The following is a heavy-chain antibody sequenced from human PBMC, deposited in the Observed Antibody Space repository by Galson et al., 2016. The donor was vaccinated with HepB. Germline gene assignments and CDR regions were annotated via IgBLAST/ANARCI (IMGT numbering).Heavy chain of an antibody. Sequence: LRLSCAASGFRFSDYTISWVRQAPGKGLEWVASITGSGSNIYYADSMKGRFTISRDNAKTSLYLQMNSLRADDTAVYYCAYNQNYGAGVYWFYGMDVWGQGTTVTVAS. CDR3: AYNQNYGAGVYWFYGMDV. CDR1: GFRFSDYT. D-gene: IGHD3-10*01. J-gene: IGHJ6*02. V-gene: IGHV3-21*01. CDR2: ITGSGSNI.